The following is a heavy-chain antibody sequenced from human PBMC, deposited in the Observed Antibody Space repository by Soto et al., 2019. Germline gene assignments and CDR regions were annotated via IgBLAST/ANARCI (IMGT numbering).Heavy chain of an antibody. D-gene: IGHD2-15*01. Sequence: GGSLRLSCAASGFTFSSYWMHWVRQAPGKGLVWVSRINSDGSSTSYADSVKGRFTISRDNAKNTLYLQMNSLRAEDTAVYYCASGGYCSGGSCLSIWGQGTMVTVSS. CDR1: GFTFSSYW. CDR3: ASGGYCSGGSCLSI. CDR2: INSDGSST. J-gene: IGHJ3*02. V-gene: IGHV3-74*01.